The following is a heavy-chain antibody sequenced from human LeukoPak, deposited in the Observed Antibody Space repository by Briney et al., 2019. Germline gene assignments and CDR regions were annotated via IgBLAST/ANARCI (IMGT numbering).Heavy chain of an antibody. CDR1: GGSISSYY. J-gene: IGHJ4*02. Sequence: SETLSLTCTVSGGSISSYYWSWIRQPPGKGLEWIGYIYYSGSTNYNPSLKSRVTISVDTSKNQFSLKLSSVAAADTAVYYCARKLGYGDYAYFDYWGQGTLVTVSS. CDR3: ARKLGYGDYAYFDY. V-gene: IGHV4-59*01. CDR2: IYYSGST. D-gene: IGHD4-17*01.